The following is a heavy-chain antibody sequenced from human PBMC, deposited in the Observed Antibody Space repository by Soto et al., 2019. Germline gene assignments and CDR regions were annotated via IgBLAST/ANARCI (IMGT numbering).Heavy chain of an antibody. Sequence: GGSLRLSCAASGFTFGRYWMHWVVQAPGKGLVWVSRINSDGSSTTYAGSVKGRFTISRDNAKNTLYLQMNSLRAEDTDVYYCAREVSYRSDCWGQGTPVTGSS. CDR3: AREVSYRSDC. CDR1: GFTFGRYW. CDR2: INSDGSST. D-gene: IGHD3-10*01. J-gene: IGHJ4*02. V-gene: IGHV3-74*01.